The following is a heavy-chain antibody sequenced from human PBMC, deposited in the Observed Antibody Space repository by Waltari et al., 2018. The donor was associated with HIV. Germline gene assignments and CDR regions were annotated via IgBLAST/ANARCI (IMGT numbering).Heavy chain of an antibody. CDR3: AKREDGYNAFDY. Sequence: EVQLLESGGGLVQPGGSLRLSCAASGFTFSSFAVSWVRQAPGKGLEWVSSISYSGATTHYADSVKGRFTISRDNSNNMLYLQMNSLRAEDTAVYYCAKREDGYNAFDYWGQGTLVTVSS. CDR2: ISYSGATT. D-gene: IGHD5-12*01. V-gene: IGHV3-23*01. J-gene: IGHJ4*02. CDR1: GFTFSSFA.